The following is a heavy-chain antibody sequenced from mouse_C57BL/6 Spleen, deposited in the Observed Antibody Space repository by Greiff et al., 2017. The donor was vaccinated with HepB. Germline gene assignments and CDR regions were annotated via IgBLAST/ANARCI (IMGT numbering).Heavy chain of an antibody. J-gene: IGHJ2*01. Sequence: EVLLVESGDGLVKPGASLKLSCAASGFTFSSYAMSWVSQTPEKRLEWVADINGGGDYIYYADTVKGRFTIARDKARNTLYLQMSSLKSEDTAMYYFTRDGDGYYGFDYWGQGTTLTVSS. CDR1: GFTFSSYA. CDR2: INGGGDYI. V-gene: IGHV5-9-1*02. D-gene: IGHD2-3*01. CDR3: TRDGDGYYGFDY.